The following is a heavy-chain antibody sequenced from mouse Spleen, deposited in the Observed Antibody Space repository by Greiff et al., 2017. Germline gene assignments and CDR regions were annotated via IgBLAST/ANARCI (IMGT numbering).Heavy chain of an antibody. CDR3: ARNRGTGFAY. D-gene: IGHD3-3*01. CDR2: ICSGGST. V-gene: IGHV2-2*01. J-gene: IGHJ3*01. Sequence: VKLVESGPGLVQPSQSLSITCTVSGFSLTSYGVHWVRQSPGKGLEWLGVICSGGSTDYNAAFLSSLSISKDNSKRQVFFTMNSLQADDSAIYYCARNRGTGFAYWGQGTLVTVSA. CDR1: GFSLTSYG.